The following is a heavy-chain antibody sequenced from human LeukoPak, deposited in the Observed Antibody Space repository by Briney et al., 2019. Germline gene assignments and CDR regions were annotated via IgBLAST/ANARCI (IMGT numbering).Heavy chain of an antibody. Sequence: PSETLSLTCAVYGGSFSGYYWSWIRQPPGKGLEWIGEINHSGSTNYNPSLKSRVTISVDTSKNQFSLKLSSVTAADTAVYYCVRHLWGGQYYMDVWGKGTTVTVSS. CDR1: GGSFSGYY. J-gene: IGHJ6*03. D-gene: IGHD7-27*01. V-gene: IGHV4-34*01. CDR2: INHSGST. CDR3: VRHLWGGQYYMDV.